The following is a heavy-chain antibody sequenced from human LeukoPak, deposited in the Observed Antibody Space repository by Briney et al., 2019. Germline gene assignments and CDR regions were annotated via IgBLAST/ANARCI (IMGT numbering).Heavy chain of an antibody. D-gene: IGHD2-8*02. V-gene: IGHV3-23*01. Sequence: PGGSLRLSCEASGFTFTSYAMHWVRQAPGKGLEWVSSITSSGDGTFYTDSLSGRFTISRDNAKKAVFLQMKSLRRGDSALYFCAKGTGTTGRHNFDIWGQGTLVTVSS. CDR1: GFTFTSYA. CDR2: ITSSGDGT. CDR3: AKGTGTTGRHNFDI. J-gene: IGHJ4*02.